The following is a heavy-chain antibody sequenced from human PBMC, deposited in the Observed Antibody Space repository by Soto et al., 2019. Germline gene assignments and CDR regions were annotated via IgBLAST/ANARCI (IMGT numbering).Heavy chain of an antibody. J-gene: IGHJ4*02. Sequence: SGPTLVNPTQTLTLTCTFSGFSFSINGVAMGWIRQPPGKALEWLGIIYWDDDKRYSPSLKSRLTITKDTSKNQVVLIMTNMDHVDTGTYYCARMHRYGGRGADFDYWGQGTRVTV. CDR2: IYWDDDK. V-gene: IGHV2-5*02. D-gene: IGHD2-15*01. CDR3: ARMHRYGGRGADFDY. CDR1: GFSFSINGVA.